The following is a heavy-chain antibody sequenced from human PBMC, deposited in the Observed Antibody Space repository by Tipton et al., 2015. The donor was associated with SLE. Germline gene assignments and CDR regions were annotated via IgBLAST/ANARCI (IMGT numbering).Heavy chain of an antibody. Sequence: LRLSCTVSGGSLSSFYWIWFRQPPGKGLEWIGYIDYSGNTNYNPSLKSRVTISVDTSKNQFSLKLNSVTAADTAVYYCARGVRIAVVKGWYFYLWGRGTLVTVSS. V-gene: IGHV4-59*01. CDR2: IDYSGNT. CDR3: ARGVRIAVVKGWYFYL. J-gene: IGHJ2*01. CDR1: GGSLSSFY. D-gene: IGHD6-19*01.